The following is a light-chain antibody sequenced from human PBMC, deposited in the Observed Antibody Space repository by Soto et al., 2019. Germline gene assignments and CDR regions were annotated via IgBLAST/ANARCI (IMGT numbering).Light chain of an antibody. CDR3: CSYAGSYTLV. Sequence: QSALTQPRSVSGSPGQSVTISCTGTSSDVGAYNYVSWYQQHPGKVPKLMIYDVSRRPSGVPDRFSGSKSGNTASLTISGLQADEGADYYCCSYAGSYTLVFGGGTKLTVL. V-gene: IGLV2-11*01. J-gene: IGLJ3*02. CDR1: SSDVGAYNY. CDR2: DVS.